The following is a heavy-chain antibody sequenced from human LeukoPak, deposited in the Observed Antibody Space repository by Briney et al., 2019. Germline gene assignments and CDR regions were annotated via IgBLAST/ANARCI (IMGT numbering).Heavy chain of an antibody. J-gene: IGHJ5*02. V-gene: IGHV4-34*01. D-gene: IGHD3-10*01. CDR1: GGSFSVYH. CDR3: ATSRFSGGLGRFDP. Sequence: SETLSLTCAVYGGSFSVYHWSWIRQPPGKGLEWIGEINHSGSTNYNPSLKSRVTISVDTSKNQVSLKLTSVTAADTAVYYCATSRFSGGLGRFDPWGQGTLVTVSS. CDR2: INHSGST.